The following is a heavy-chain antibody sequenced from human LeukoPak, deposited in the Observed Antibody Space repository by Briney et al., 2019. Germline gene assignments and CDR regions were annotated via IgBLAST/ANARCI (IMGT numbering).Heavy chain of an antibody. V-gene: IGHV3-43*01. J-gene: IGHJ6*03. Sequence: PGGSLRLSCAASGFTFDDYTMHWVRQAPGKGLEWVSLISWDGGSTYYADSVKGRFTISRDNSKNSLYLQMNSLRTEDTALYYCAKDICSSTSCYARYYYYYMDVWAKGPRSPSP. CDR2: ISWDGGST. CDR3: AKDICSSTSCYARYYYYYMDV. CDR1: GFTFDDYT. D-gene: IGHD2-2*01.